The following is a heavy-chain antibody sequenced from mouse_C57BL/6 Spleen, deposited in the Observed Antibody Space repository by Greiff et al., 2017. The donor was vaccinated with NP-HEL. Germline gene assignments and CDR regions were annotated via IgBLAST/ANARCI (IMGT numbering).Heavy chain of an antibody. V-gene: IGHV10-1*01. Sequence: EVMLVESGGGLVQPKGSLKLSCAASGFSFNTYAMNWVRQAPGKGLEWVARIRSKSNNYATYYADSVKDRFTISRDDSESMLYLQMNNLKTEDTAMYYCVRHADDSYYAMDYWGQGTSVTVSS. CDR3: VRHADDSYYAMDY. CDR1: GFSFNTYA. D-gene: IGHD2-4*01. CDR2: IRSKSNNYAT. J-gene: IGHJ4*01.